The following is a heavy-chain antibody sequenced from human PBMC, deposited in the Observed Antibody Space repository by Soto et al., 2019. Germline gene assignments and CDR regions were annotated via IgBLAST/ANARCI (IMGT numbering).Heavy chain of an antibody. CDR1: GYTFTSYG. J-gene: IGHJ4*02. D-gene: IGHD3-16*02. Sequence: ASVKVSCKASGYTFTSYGISWVRQAPGQGLEWMGWISAYNGNTNYAQKLQGRVTMTTDTSTSTAYMELRSLRPDDTAVYYCARAGGDDYIWGSYRTDDYWGQGTLVTVSS. V-gene: IGHV1-18*01. CDR3: ARAGGDDYIWGSYRTDDY. CDR2: ISAYNGNT.